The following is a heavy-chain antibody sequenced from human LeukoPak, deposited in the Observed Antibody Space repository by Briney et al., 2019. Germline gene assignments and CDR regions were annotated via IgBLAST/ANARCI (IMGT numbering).Heavy chain of an antibody. D-gene: IGHD3-9*01. J-gene: IGHJ5*02. CDR1: GFTFSSYA. CDR2: ISYDGSNK. Sequence: GGSLRLSCAASGFTFSSYAMHWVRQAPGKGLEWVAVISYDGSNKYYADSVKGRFTISRDNSKSTLYLQMNSLRAEDTAVYYCARAGVLRYFDWLSGPFDWFDPWGQGTLVTVSS. CDR3: ARAGVLRYFDWLSGPFDWFDP. V-gene: IGHV3-30-3*01.